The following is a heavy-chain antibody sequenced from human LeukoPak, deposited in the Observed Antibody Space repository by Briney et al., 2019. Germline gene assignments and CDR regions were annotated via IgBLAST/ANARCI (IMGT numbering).Heavy chain of an antibody. J-gene: IGHJ4*02. CDR2: FSGSGGST. CDR3: AKDRYYYDSSGYQDY. V-gene: IGHV3-23*01. Sequence: GRSLSLACEASGFTYSSYAMSWVRQAPAKGLEWVSAFSGSGGSTYYADSVKGRFTISRDNSKNTLYLQMNSLRAEDTAVYYCAKDRYYYDSSGYQDYWGQGTLVTVSS. CDR1: GFTYSSYA. D-gene: IGHD3-22*01.